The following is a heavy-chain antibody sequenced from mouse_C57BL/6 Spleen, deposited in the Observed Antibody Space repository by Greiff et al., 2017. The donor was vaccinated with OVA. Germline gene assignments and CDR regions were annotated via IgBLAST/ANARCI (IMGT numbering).Heavy chain of an antibody. CDR2: IWSGGST. J-gene: IGHJ3*01. V-gene: IGHV2-2*01. D-gene: IGHD2-4*01. CDR1: GFSLTSYG. Sequence: QVQLKESGPGLVQPSQSLSITCTVSGFSLTSYGVHWVRQSPGKGLEWLGVIWSGGSTDYNAAFISRLSISKDNSKSQVFVKMNSLQADDPAIYYCSRNFNYDYDGFAYWGQGTLVTVSA. CDR3: SRNFNYDYDGFAY.